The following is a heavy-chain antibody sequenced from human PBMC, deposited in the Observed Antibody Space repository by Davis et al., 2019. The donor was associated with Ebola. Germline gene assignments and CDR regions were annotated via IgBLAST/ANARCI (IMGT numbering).Heavy chain of an antibody. CDR1: GYGFTNYW. J-gene: IGHJ3*02. D-gene: IGHD1-20*01. Sequence: GESLKISCKGSGYGFTNYWIGWVRQMPGKGLEWMGFIFPDESDATYSPSFQGQVTFSVDKSIRTAYLHWNSLKASDTAMYYCASLRRTITGMDDGFDIWGQGTMVTVSS. CDR2: IFPDESDA. V-gene: IGHV5-51*01. CDR3: ASLRRTITGMDDGFDI.